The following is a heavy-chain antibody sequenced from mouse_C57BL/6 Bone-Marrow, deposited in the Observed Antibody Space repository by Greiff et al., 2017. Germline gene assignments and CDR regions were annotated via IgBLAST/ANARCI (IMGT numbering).Heavy chain of an antibody. CDR1: GFTFSSYA. CDR3: ANYYGSSH. J-gene: IGHJ3*01. D-gene: IGHD1-1*01. CDR2: ISDGGSYT. V-gene: IGHV5-4*01. Sequence: EVQVVESGGGLVKPGGSLKLSCAASGFTFSSYAMSWVRQTPEKRLEWVATISDGGSYTYYPDNVKGRFTISRDNAKNNLYLQMSHLKSEDTAMYYCANYYGSSHWGQGTLVTVSA.